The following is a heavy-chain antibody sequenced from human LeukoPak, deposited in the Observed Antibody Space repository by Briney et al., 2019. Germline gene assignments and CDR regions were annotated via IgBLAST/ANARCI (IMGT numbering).Heavy chain of an antibody. CDR1: GGSISSYY. CDR3: ARDPFNYYDSSGPPLGDY. J-gene: IGHJ4*02. D-gene: IGHD3-22*01. CDR2: IYTSGST. Sequence: SETLSLTCTVSGGSISSYYWSWIRQPAGKGLEWIGRIYTSGSTNYNPSLKSRVTMSVDTSKNQFSLKLSSVTAADTAVYYCARDPFNYYDSSGPPLGDYWGQGTLVTVSS. V-gene: IGHV4-4*07.